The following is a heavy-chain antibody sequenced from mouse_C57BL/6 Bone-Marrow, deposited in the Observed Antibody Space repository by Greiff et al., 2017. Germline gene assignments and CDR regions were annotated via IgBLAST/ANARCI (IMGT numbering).Heavy chain of an antibody. V-gene: IGHV1-82*01. J-gene: IGHJ3*01. CDR3: ARGGAWFAY. CDR2: IYPGDGDT. CDR1: GYAFSSSW. Sequence: VQLQQPGPELVKPGASVKISCKASGYAFSSSWMNWVKQRPGKGLEWIGRIYPGDGDTNYNGKFKGKATLTADKSSSTTYMQLSSLTSEDSAVYFCARGGAWFAYWGQGTLVTVSA.